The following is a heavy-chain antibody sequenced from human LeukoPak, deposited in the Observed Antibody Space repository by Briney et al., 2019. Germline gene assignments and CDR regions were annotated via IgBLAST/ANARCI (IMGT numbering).Heavy chain of an antibody. V-gene: IGHV3-21*01. CDR1: GFTFSSYS. Sequence: GGSLRLSCAAPGFTFSSYSMNWVRQAPGKGLEWVSSISSSSTYIYYADSVKGRFTISRDNAKNSLYLQMNSLTVEDTAVYYCASRGGGIQIWSEVWGQGTLVTVSS. J-gene: IGHJ4*02. CDR2: ISSSSTYI. D-gene: IGHD5-18*01. CDR3: ASRGGGIQIWSEV.